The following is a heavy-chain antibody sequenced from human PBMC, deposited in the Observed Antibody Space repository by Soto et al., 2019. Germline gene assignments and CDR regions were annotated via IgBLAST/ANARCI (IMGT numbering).Heavy chain of an antibody. CDR1: GYTFTSYD. V-gene: IGHV1-8*01. Sequence: ASVKVSCKASGYTFTSYDINWVRQATGQGLEWMGWMNPNSGNTGYAQKFQGRVTMTRNTSISTAYMELSSLRSEDTAVYYCARGFEDYVWGSYRYLAYWGQGTPVPVSP. D-gene: IGHD3-16*02. J-gene: IGHJ4*02. CDR2: MNPNSGNT. CDR3: ARGFEDYVWGSYRYLAY.